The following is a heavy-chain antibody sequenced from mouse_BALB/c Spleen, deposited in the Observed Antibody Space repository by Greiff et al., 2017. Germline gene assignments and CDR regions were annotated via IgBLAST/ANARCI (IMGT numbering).Heavy chain of an antibody. Sequence: QVHVKQSGAELVRPGTSVKVSCKASGYAFTNYLIEWVKQRPGQGLEWIGVINPGSGGTNYNEKFKGKATLTADKSSSTAYMQLSSLTSDDAAVYFCARPALGPWFAYWGQGTLVTVSA. D-gene: IGHD4-1*01. CDR1: GYAFTNYL. V-gene: IGHV1-54*01. J-gene: IGHJ3*01. CDR2: INPGSGGT. CDR3: ARPALGPWFAY.